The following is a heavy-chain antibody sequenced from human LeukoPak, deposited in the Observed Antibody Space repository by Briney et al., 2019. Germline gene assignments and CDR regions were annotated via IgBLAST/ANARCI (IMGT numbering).Heavy chain of an antibody. CDR2: ISWNSGSI. D-gene: IGHD2-15*01. CDR3: AKGYCSGGSCPPTFDP. V-gene: IGHV3-9*01. CDR1: GFTFDDYA. Sequence: GGSLRLSCAASGFTFDDYAMHWVRQAPGKGLEWVSGISWNSGSIGYADSVKGRFTISRDNSKNTLYLQMNSLRAEDTAVYYCAKGYCSGGSCPPTFDPWGQGTLVTVSS. J-gene: IGHJ5*02.